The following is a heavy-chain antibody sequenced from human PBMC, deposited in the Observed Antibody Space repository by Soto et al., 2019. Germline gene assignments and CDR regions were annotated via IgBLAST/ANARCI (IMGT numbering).Heavy chain of an antibody. D-gene: IGHD1-1*01. Sequence: VASVKVSCKASGFTFTSSAVQWMRQARGQRLEWIGWIVVGSGNTNYAQKFQERVTMTRDTSTSTAYMELSRLRSDDTAVYYCARVTGTTFEAFDYWGQGTLVTVSS. CDR2: IVVGSGNT. CDR1: GFTFTSSA. J-gene: IGHJ4*02. V-gene: IGHV1-58*01. CDR3: ARVTGTTFEAFDY.